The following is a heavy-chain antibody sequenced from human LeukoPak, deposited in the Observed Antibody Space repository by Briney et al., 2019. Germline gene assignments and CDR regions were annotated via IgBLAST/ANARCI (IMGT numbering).Heavy chain of an antibody. CDR3: AKDWSYGGNSWKYCGS. CDR1: GFTFDDYA. J-gene: IGHJ4*02. D-gene: IGHD4-23*01. Sequence: PGRSLRLSCVASGFTFDDYAMHWVRQAPGKGLEWVSGISWKSDSVDYADSVKGRFTISRDNAKNSLYLQMNSLRADDTALYYCAKDWSYGGNSWKYCGSWGRGVLVTVSS. V-gene: IGHV3-9*01. CDR2: ISWKSDSV.